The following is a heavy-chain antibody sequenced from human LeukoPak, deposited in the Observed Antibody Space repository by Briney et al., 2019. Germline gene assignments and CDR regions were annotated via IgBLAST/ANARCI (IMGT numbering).Heavy chain of an antibody. CDR1: GFTLSRYW. J-gene: IGHJ4*02. D-gene: IGHD3-10*01. CDR3: ARDRDYYNYFEY. V-gene: IGHV3-7*04. Sequence: GGSLRLSCAASGFTLSRYWMSWVRQAQGNGLEWVANIKHDGSEKYYVDSVKGRFTISRDNAKNSLYLQMNSLRGEDTAVYYCARDRDYYNYFEYWGQGTLVTVSS. CDR2: IKHDGSEK.